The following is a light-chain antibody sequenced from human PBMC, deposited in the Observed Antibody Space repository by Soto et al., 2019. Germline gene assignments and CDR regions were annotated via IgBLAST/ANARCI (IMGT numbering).Light chain of an antibody. CDR1: QSLLYRNGYNY. CDR3: MQCLSIPWT. J-gene: IGKJ1*01. Sequence: DVVMTQSLLSLAVTPGEPASISCKSSQSLLYRNGYNYMDWYLQRPGQSPQLLIYFSSNLASGVPDRFSGSGSGTDFTLKINRVEAEDVGVYYCMQCLSIPWTFGQGTKLEIK. V-gene: IGKV2-28*01. CDR2: FSS.